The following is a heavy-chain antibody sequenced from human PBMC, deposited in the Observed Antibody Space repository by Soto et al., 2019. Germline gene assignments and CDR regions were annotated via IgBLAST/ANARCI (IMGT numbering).Heavy chain of an antibody. D-gene: IGHD2-2*01. CDR3: AASDCSSTSCYEKGYYGMDV. CDR1: GFTFTSSA. CDR2: IVVGSGNT. Sequence: SVKVSCKASGFTFTSSAVQWVRQARGQRLEWIGWIVVGSGNTNYAQKFQERVTITRDMSTSTAYMELSSLRSEDTAVYYCAASDCSSTSCYEKGYYGMDVWGQGTTVTVS. J-gene: IGHJ6*02. V-gene: IGHV1-58*01.